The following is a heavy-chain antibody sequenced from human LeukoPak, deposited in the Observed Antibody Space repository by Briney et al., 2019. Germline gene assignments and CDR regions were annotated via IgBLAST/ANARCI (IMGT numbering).Heavy chain of an antibody. CDR1: DGSISSYY. CDR2: IYYSGST. J-gene: IGHJ4*02. CDR3: AKGVQVSPIGKQQQLTTGYFDY. V-gene: IGHV4-59*01. D-gene: IGHD6-13*01. Sequence: SETLSLTCTVSDGSISSYYWTWIRQPPGKGLEWIGYIYYSGSTNYNPSLKSRVTISVDTSKNQFSLKLSSVTAADTALYYCAKGVQVSPIGKQQQLTTGYFDYWGQGTLVTVSS.